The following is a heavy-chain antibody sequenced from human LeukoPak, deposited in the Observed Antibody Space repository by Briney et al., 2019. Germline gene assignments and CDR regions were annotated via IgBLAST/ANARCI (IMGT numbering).Heavy chain of an antibody. D-gene: IGHD3-10*01. CDR2: IQQDGSEK. CDR3: ARDTETYYYGSGSYIPDAFDI. V-gene: IGHV3-7*01. CDR1: GFTFSSYG. Sequence: GGSLRLSCAASGFTFSSYGMSWVRQAPGKGLEWMANIQQDGSEKYYVDSVKGRFTISRDNAKNSLYLQMNSLRAEDTAVYYCARDTETYYYGSGSYIPDAFDIWGQGTMVTVSS. J-gene: IGHJ3*02.